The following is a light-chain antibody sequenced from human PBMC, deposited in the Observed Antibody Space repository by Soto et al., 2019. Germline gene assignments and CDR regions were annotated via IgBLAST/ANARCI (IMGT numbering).Light chain of an antibody. CDR3: QQYNNWPIT. CDR2: GAS. V-gene: IGKV3-15*01. J-gene: IGKJ5*01. CDR1: QTVLSN. Sequence: EIVMAQSPATLSVSQGERATLSCRASQTVLSNLAWYQQKPGQAPRLLIYGASTRATGIPARFSGSGSGTESALTISSLQSEDFAVYYCQQYNNWPITFGQGTRLEIK.